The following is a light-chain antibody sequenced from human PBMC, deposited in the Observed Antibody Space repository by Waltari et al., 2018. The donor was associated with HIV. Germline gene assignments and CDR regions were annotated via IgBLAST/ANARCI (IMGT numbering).Light chain of an antibody. CDR1: SSAFGRYDY. Sequence: QSALTQPASVSGSPGQSITISCTGSSSAFGRYDYVSWYQQLPGNAPKVIIYDVTKRPSGVPDRFSGSKSGNTAFLTISGLQAEDEADYYCCSYAASYIYVFGVGTKVTVL. CDR3: CSYAASYIYV. V-gene: IGLV2-11*01. J-gene: IGLJ1*01. CDR2: DVT.